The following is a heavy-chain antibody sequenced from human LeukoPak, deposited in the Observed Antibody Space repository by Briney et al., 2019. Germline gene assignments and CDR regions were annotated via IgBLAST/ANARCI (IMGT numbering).Heavy chain of an antibody. CDR2: FYTSGTT. D-gene: IGHD4-23*01. Sequence: PSETPSLTCSVSGXSISSYSWNWIRQPAGKGLEWIGRFYTSGTTNYNPSLKSRVTMSIDTSKNQVSLKMRSVTAADTAVYYCARTVVTLDWYFDLWGRGTLVSVSS. V-gene: IGHV4-4*07. J-gene: IGHJ2*01. CDR3: ARTVVTLDWYFDL. CDR1: GXSISSYS.